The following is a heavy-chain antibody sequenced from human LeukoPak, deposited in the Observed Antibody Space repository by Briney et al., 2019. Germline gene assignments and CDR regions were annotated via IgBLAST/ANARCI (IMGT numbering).Heavy chain of an antibody. Sequence: GASVKVSCKASGYTFTSYYIHWVRQAPGQGLEWMGIINPSGGSTSYAQKFQGRVTMTRDTSTSTVYMELSSLRSEDTAVYYCARGTYYYDSSGYLDYWGQGTLVTVPS. CDR3: ARGTYYYDSSGYLDY. V-gene: IGHV1-46*01. CDR1: GYTFTSYY. J-gene: IGHJ4*02. CDR2: INPSGGST. D-gene: IGHD3-22*01.